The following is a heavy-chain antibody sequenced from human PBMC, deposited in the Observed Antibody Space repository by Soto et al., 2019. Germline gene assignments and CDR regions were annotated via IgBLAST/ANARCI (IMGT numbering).Heavy chain of an antibody. CDR2: TRNKANSYTT. CDR3: ARASIWSGYHDY. V-gene: IGHV3-72*01. J-gene: IGHJ4*02. Sequence: GGSLRLSCAASGFTFSDHYMDWVRQAPGKGLEWVGRTRNKANSYTTEYAASVKGRFTISRDDSTNSLYLQMNSLKTEDTAVYYCARASIWSGYHDYWGQGTLVTVSS. CDR1: GFTFSDHY. D-gene: IGHD3-3*01.